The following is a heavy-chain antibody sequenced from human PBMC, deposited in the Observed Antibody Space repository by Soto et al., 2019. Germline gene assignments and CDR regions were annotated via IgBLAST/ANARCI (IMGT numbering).Heavy chain of an antibody. J-gene: IGHJ6*02. Sequence: GESLKISCKGSGYSFTSYWIGWVRQMPGKGLELMGIIYPGDSDTRYSPSFQGQVTISADKSISTAYLQWSSLKASDTAMYYCASTAAPAKYYYGMDVPGQGTTVTLPS. CDR2: IYPGDSDT. D-gene: IGHD6-13*01. V-gene: IGHV5-51*01. CDR3: ASTAAPAKYYYGMDV. CDR1: GYSFTSYW.